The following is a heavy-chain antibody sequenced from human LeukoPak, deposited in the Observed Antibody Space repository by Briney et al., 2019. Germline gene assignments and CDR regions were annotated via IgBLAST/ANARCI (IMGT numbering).Heavy chain of an antibody. D-gene: IGHD4-17*01. CDR3: AKGGPTVTTESLDY. V-gene: IGHV3-23*01. Sequence: PGGSLRLSCAASGFTFISYAMSWVRQAPGKGLEWVSAISGSGGSTYYADSVKGRFTISIDNSKNTLYLQMNSLRAEDTAVYYCAKGGPTVTTESLDYWGQGTLVTVSS. CDR1: GFTFISYA. J-gene: IGHJ4*02. CDR2: ISGSGGST.